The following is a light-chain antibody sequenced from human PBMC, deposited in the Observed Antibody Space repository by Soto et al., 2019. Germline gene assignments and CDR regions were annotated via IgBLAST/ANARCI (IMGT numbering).Light chain of an antibody. V-gene: IGKV3-20*01. CDR3: LQYGSSPYT. J-gene: IGKJ2*01. CDR2: GAS. Sequence: EIVLTQTPGTLSLSPGERATLSCRASQSVSSSYLAWYQQKPGQAPRILIYGASSRATGIPDRFSGSGSGTDFTLTISRLEPEDFAVYYCLQYGSSPYTFGQGTKLEIK. CDR1: QSVSSSY.